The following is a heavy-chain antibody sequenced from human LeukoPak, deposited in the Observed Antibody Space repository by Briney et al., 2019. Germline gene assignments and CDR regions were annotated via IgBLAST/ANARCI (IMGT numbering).Heavy chain of an antibody. CDR3: ARPMYYDFWSGYPLYLGY. J-gene: IGHJ4*02. Sequence: GGSLRLSCAASGFNFGRYSFNWVRQVPGKGLEWVSYISSSSSTIYYADSVKGRFTISRDNAKNSLYLQMNSLRAEDTAVYYCARPMYYDFWSGYPLYLGYWGQGTLVTVSS. CDR2: ISSSSSTI. V-gene: IGHV3-48*01. D-gene: IGHD3-3*01. CDR1: GFNFGRYS.